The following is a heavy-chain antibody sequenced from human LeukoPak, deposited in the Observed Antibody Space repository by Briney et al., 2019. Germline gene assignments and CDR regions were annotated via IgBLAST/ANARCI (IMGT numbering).Heavy chain of an antibody. CDR3: ARLLPPYNSGWYFDY. CDR2: IYYSGST. D-gene: IGHD6-19*01. V-gene: IGHV4-59*08. Sequence: SETLSLTCTVSGGSISSYYWSWIRQPPGKGLEWIGYIYYSGSTNYNPSLKSRVTISVDTSKNQLSLKLSSVTAADTAVYYCARLLPPYNSGWYFDYWGQGALVTVSS. CDR1: GGSISSYY. J-gene: IGHJ4*02.